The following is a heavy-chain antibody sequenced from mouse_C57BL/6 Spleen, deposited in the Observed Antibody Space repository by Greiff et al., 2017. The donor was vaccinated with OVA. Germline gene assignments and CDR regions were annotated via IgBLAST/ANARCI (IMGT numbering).Heavy chain of an antibody. D-gene: IGHD2-2*01. V-gene: IGHV1-61*01. CDR2: IYPSDSET. CDR1: GYTFTSYW. J-gene: IGHJ2*01. CDR3: ARLVTTTGRAY. Sequence: VQLQQPGAELVRPGSSVKLSCKASGYTFTSYWMDWVKQRPGQGLEWIGNIYPSDSETHYNQKFKDKATLTVDKSSSTAYMQLSSLTSEDSAVYYCARLVTTTGRAYWGQGTTLTVSS.